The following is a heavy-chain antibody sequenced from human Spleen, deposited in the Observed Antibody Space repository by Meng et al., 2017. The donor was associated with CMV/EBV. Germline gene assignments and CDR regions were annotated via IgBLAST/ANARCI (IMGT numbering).Heavy chain of an antibody. J-gene: IGHJ4*02. D-gene: IGHD6-19*01. V-gene: IGHV1-2*04. Sequence: HVQLVQSGAELKKPGSLVKVSCKVSGGTFTSYTISWVRQAPGQGLEWMGRINPNSGGTKYARNFQGWVTMTRDTFINTAYMELSRLKSDDTAVYYCARGYSAWYVDHWGQGTLVTVSS. CDR2: INPNSGGT. CDR3: ARGYSAWYVDH. CDR1: GGTFTSYT.